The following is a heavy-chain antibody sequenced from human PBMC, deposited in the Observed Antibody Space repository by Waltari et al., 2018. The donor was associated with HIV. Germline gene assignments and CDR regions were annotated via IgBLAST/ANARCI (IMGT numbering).Heavy chain of an antibody. J-gene: IGHJ4*02. CDR3: ARDPVYSGSSLVYYFDY. CDR2: ISSSSSTI. Sequence: EVQLVESGGGLVQPGGSLRLSCAASGFTCSDYSMNWVRQAPGKGLEWVSYISSSSSTIYYADSVKGRFTISRDNAKNSLYLQMNSLRAEDTAVYYCARDPVYSGSSLVYYFDYWGQGTLVTVSS. D-gene: IGHD6-6*01. CDR1: GFTCSDYS. V-gene: IGHV3-48*01.